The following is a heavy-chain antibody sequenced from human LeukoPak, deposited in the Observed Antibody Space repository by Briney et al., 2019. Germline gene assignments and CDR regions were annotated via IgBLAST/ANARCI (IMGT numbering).Heavy chain of an antibody. V-gene: IGHV3-23*01. CDR2: ISGSGGST. Sequence: GGSLRLSCAASGFTFSSYAMSWVRQAPGKGLEWVSAISGSGGSTYYADSVKGRFTISRDNSKNTLYLQMNSLRAEDTAVYYCAKVRGIVVVVAATDYWGQGTLVTVSS. D-gene: IGHD2-15*01. CDR1: GFTFSSYA. CDR3: AKVRGIVVVVAATDY. J-gene: IGHJ4*02.